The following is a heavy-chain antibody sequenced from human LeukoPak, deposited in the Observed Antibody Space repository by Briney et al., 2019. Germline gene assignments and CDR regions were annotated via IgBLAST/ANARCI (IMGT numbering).Heavy chain of an antibody. V-gene: IGHV3-21*01. CDR1: GFTFSSYS. CDR3: ARGRYCSGGSRPDWFDP. Sequence: GGPLRLSCAASGFTFSSYSMNWVRQAPGKGLEWVSSISSSSSYIYYADSVKGRFTISRDNAKNSLYLQMNSLRAEDTAVYYCARGRYCSGGSRPDWFDPWGQGTLVTVSS. D-gene: IGHD2-15*01. J-gene: IGHJ5*02. CDR2: ISSSSSYI.